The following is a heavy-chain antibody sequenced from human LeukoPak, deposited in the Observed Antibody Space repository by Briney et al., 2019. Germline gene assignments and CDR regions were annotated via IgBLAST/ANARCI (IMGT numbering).Heavy chain of an antibody. CDR1: GGSISSGKW. V-gene: IGHV4/OR15-8*01. CDR3: ARHGGSSGGTFDY. CDR2: ISHSGSP. D-gene: IGHD6-6*01. J-gene: IGHJ4*02. Sequence: MPSETLSLTCGVSGGSISSGKWWSWVRQPPGKGLEWIGEISHSGSPNYNPSLKSRLTISVDLPKNQFSLDLRSVTAADTAVYYCARHGGSSGGTFDYWGQGTLVTVSS.